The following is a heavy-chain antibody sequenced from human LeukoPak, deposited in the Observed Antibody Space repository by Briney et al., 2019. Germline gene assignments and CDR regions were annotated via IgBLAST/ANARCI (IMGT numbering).Heavy chain of an antibody. CDR3: ARGYCSSTSCYAGPIDY. Sequence: SETLSLTCTVSGGSISSYYWSWIRQPPGKGLEWIGYIYYSGSTNYNPSLKSRVTISVDTPKNQFSLKLSSVTAADTAVYYCARGYCSSTSCYAGPIDYWGQGTLVTVSS. J-gene: IGHJ4*02. CDR2: IYYSGST. V-gene: IGHV4-59*01. D-gene: IGHD2-2*01. CDR1: GGSISSYY.